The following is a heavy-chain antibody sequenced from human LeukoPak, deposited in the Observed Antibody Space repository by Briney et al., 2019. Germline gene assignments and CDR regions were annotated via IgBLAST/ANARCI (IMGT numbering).Heavy chain of an antibody. CDR2: IYTSGST. CDR3: ARSYSSSRFIMDV. D-gene: IGHD6-13*01. J-gene: IGHJ6*04. V-gene: IGHV4-61*02. Sequence: SETLSLTCTVSGGSISSSSYYWSWIRQPAGKGLEWIGRIYTSGSTNYNPSLKSRVTISVDTSKNQFSLKLSSVTAADTAVYYCARSYSSSRFIMDVWGKGTTVTVSS. CDR1: GGSISSSSYY.